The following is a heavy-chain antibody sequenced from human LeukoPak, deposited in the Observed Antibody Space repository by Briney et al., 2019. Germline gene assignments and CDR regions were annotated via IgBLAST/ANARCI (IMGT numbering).Heavy chain of an antibody. J-gene: IGHJ6*03. D-gene: IGHD3-16*01. CDR3: ARETSQKGAHYMDV. V-gene: IGHV4-61*01. CDR1: GYSISSGYY. Sequence: SETLSLTCTVSGYSISSGYYWSWIQQPPGKGLESIGYIYYSGSTNYNPSLKSRVTISVDTSKNQFSLKLSSVTAADTAVYYCARETSQKGAHYMDVWGKGTTVTISS. CDR2: IYYSGST.